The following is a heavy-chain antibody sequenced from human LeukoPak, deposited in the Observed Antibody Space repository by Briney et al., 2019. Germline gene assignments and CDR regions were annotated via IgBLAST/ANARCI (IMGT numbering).Heavy chain of an antibody. CDR1: GFTFSSYS. V-gene: IGHV3-21*01. CDR3: AKSYSSSRSAIAD. D-gene: IGHD6-13*01. CDR2: ISSSSSYI. Sequence: GGSLRLSCAASGFTFSSYSMNWVRQAPGKGLEWVSSISSSSSYIYYADSVKGRFTISRDNAKNSLYLQMNSLRAEDTAVYYCAKSYSSSRSAIADWGQGTLVTVSS. J-gene: IGHJ4*02.